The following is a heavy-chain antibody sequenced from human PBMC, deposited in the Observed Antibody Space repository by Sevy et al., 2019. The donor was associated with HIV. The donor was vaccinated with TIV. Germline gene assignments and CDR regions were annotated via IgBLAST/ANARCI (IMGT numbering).Heavy chain of an antibody. CDR3: ARHCGSASCSHAFDI. D-gene: IGHD2-2*01. J-gene: IGHJ3*02. CDR2: IIHSGST. Sequence: SETLSLTCAVYGGSFSGYYWSWIRQPPGKGLEWIGEIIHSGSTNYNPSLKSRVTISVDTSKNQFSLKLSSVTAADTAVYYCARHCGSASCSHAFDIWGHGTMVTVSS. CDR1: GGSFSGYY. V-gene: IGHV4-34*12.